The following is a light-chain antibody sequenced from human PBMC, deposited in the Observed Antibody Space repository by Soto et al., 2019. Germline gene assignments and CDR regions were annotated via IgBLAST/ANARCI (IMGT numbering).Light chain of an antibody. CDR1: RSVSNNY. Sequence: DIVLTQSPDTLSSSPGARATLSCRASRSVSNNYVAWFQHKPGQAPRLLIYDASTRATGIPDKFSGSGSGTDFTLTISSLEPEDFAVYYCQQYDYSPYSFGQGTKLEIK. CDR2: DAS. V-gene: IGKV3-20*01. J-gene: IGKJ2*03. CDR3: QQYDYSPYS.